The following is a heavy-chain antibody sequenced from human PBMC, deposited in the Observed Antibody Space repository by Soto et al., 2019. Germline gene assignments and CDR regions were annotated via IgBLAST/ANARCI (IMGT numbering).Heavy chain of an antibody. CDR1: GFTFSSYG. CDR2: ISYDGSNK. CDR3: AMGRERWLQLRVDY. J-gene: IGHJ4*02. D-gene: IGHD5-12*01. V-gene: IGHV3-30*03. Sequence: QVQLVESGGGVVQPGRSLRLSCAASGFTFSSYGMHWVRQAPGKGLEWVAVISYDGSNKYYADSVKGRFTISRDNSKNTLYLQMNSLRAEDTAVYYCAMGRERWLQLRVDYWGQGTLVTVSS.